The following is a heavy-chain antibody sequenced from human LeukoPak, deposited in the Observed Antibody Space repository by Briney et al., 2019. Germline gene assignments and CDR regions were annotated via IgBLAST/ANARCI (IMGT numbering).Heavy chain of an antibody. V-gene: IGHV3-23*01. D-gene: IGHD2-2*01. CDR2: ISGSGGST. J-gene: IGHJ4*02. CDR1: GFTFSSYG. Sequence: GGSLRLSCAASGFTFSSYGMSWVRQAPGKGLEWVSSISGSGGSTYYSDSVKGRFTISRDNSKNTLYLQMNSLGADDTAVYYCAKSGPSTSHFDYWGQGTLVTVSS. CDR3: AKSGPSTSHFDY.